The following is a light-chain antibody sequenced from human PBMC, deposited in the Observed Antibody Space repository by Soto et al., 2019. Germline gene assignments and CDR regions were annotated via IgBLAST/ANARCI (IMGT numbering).Light chain of an antibody. V-gene: IGLV2-23*03. CDR1: SSDVGLYKF. CDR3: CSYAGTSTVV. CDR2: EGT. Sequence: QSALTQPASVSGSPGQSITISCTGTSSDVGLYKFVSWYQQHPGKAPKLMIYEGTKRPSGVSYRFSGSKSGNTASLTISGLQTEDEADYYCCSYAGTSTVVFGGGTKVTVL. J-gene: IGLJ2*01.